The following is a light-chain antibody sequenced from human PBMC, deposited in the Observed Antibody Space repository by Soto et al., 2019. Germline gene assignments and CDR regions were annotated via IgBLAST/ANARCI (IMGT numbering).Light chain of an antibody. CDR1: ERVSRW. V-gene: IGKV1-5*03. J-gene: IGKJ1*01. CDR2: QAS. CDR3: QQYNAYSQA. Sequence: DIQMTQSPSTLSASVGDRVTNTCRASERVSRWLAWYQQKPGRTPKLLIYQASTLETGIQSRFSGSGSGKELTLSISSLQPEYVATYYSQQYNAYSQAFGQGNKVEIK.